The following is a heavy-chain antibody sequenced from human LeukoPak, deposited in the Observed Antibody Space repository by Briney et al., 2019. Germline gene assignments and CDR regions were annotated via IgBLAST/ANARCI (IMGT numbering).Heavy chain of an antibody. CDR1: GFTFNSFA. D-gene: IGHD3-16*02. CDR3: TKSLGVGGYTRYKGFDQ. Sequence: GGSLRLSCAASGFTFNSFAMNWVRQAPGKGLERVSIISGSDGSSHYADFVKGRFTISREKSKNTLRLQINSLRAEDTAVYYCTKSLGVGGYTRYKGFDQWGQGTLFTVSS. V-gene: IGHV3-23*01. J-gene: IGHJ4*02. CDR2: ISGSDGSS.